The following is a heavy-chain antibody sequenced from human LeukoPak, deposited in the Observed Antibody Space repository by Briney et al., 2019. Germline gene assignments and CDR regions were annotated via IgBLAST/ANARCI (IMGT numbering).Heavy chain of an antibody. Sequence: PGGSLRLSCAASGFTFSSYWMHWVRQAPGKGLVWVSRINSDGSSTSYADSVKGRFTISGDNAKNTLYLQMNSLRAEDTAVYYCARDHTIFGVALRYWGQGTLVTVSS. CDR2: INSDGSST. D-gene: IGHD3-3*01. V-gene: IGHV3-74*01. CDR1: GFTFSSYW. J-gene: IGHJ4*02. CDR3: ARDHTIFGVALRY.